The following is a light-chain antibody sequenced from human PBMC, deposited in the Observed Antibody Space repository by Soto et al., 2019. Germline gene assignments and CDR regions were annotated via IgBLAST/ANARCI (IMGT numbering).Light chain of an antibody. CDR2: GAS. CDR3: QQYNNWPPMYT. J-gene: IGKJ2*01. V-gene: IGKV3-15*01. CDR1: QSVSSN. Sequence: EIVMTQSPATLSVSPGERATLSCRASQSVSSNLGWYQQKPGQAPRLLIYGASTRATGIPARFSGSGSGTEFTLTISSLQSEDFAVYYCQQYNNWPPMYTFGQGTKLESK.